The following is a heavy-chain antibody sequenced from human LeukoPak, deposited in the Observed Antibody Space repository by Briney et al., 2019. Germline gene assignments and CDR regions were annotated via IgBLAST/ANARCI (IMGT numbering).Heavy chain of an antibody. CDR2: IYSGGST. J-gene: IGHJ4*02. CDR3: AKRGYSYASFDY. Sequence: GGSLRLSCAASGFTVSSNYMSWVRQAPGKGLEWVSVIYSGGSTYYADSVKGRFTISRDNSKNTLYLQMNSLRAEDTAVYYCAKRGYSYASFDYWGQGTLVTVSS. CDR1: GFTVSSNY. V-gene: IGHV3-66*04. D-gene: IGHD5-18*01.